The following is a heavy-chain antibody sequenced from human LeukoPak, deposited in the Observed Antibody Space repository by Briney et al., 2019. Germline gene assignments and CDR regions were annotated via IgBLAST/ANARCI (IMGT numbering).Heavy chain of an antibody. CDR1: GFTFSSYA. CDR3: AADTAMVSQYYYYYYGMDV. Sequence: GGSLRLSCAASGFTFSSYAMSWVRQAPGKGLEWVSAISGSGGSTYYADSVKGRFTISRDNSKNTLYLQMNSLRAEDTAVYYCAADTAMVSQYYYYYYGMDVWGQGTTVTVSS. CDR2: ISGSGGST. D-gene: IGHD5-18*01. J-gene: IGHJ6*02. V-gene: IGHV3-23*01.